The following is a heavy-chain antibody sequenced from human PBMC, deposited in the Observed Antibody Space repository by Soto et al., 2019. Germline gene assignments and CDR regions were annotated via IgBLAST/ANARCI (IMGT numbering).Heavy chain of an antibody. J-gene: IGHJ4*02. CDR1: GYTFTSYA. CDR3: ARDNIVIVPAADPFDY. Sequence: ASVKVSCKASGYTFTSYAMHWVRQAPGQRLEWMGWINAGNGNTKYSQKFQGRVTITRDTSASTAYMELSSLRSEDTAVYYCARDNIVIVPAADPFDYWGQGTLVTVSS. V-gene: IGHV1-3*01. D-gene: IGHD2-2*01. CDR2: INAGNGNT.